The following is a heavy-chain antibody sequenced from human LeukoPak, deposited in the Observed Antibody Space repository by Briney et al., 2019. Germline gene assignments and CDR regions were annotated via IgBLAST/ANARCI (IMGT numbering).Heavy chain of an antibody. CDR1: GGSISSYY. CDR3: ARGSYSVDY. CDR2: IYYSGST. Sequence: SETLSRTCAVSGGSISSYYWSWIRQPPGKGLEWIGYIYYSGSTNYNPSLKSRVTISVDRSKNQFSLKLSSVTAADTAVYYCARGSYSVDYWGQGTLVTVSS. J-gene: IGHJ4*02. D-gene: IGHD1-26*01. V-gene: IGHV4-59*01.